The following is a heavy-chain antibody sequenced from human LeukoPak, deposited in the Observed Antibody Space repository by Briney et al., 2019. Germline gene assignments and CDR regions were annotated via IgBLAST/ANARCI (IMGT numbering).Heavy chain of an antibody. J-gene: IGHJ4*02. CDR3: VKALTLSGTYLGD. D-gene: IGHD3-10*01. CDR1: GFIFSRYW. CDR2: IDAVGSST. Sequence: GGSLRLSCAASGFIFSRYWMHWVRQAPGKGLVWVARIDAVGSSTTYADSVRGRFTISRDNAKSTLYLQMNSLRAEDTALYYCVKALTLSGTYLGDWGQGTLVTVFS. V-gene: IGHV3-74*01.